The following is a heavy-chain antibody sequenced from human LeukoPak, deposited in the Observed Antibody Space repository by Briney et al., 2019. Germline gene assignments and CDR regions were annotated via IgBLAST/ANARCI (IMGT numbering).Heavy chain of an antibody. CDR3: ARVSAPYCGGDCYSETLFDP. D-gene: IGHD2-21*02. V-gene: IGHV4-31*03. J-gene: IGHJ3*01. CDR2: IYYSGST. Sequence: SQTLSLTCTVSGGSISSGGYYWSWIRQHPGKGLEWIGYIYYSGSTYYNPSLKSRVTISVDTSKNQFSLKLSSVTAADTAVYYCARVSAPYCGGDCYSETLFDPWGRGTVVTVSS. CDR1: GGSISSGGYY.